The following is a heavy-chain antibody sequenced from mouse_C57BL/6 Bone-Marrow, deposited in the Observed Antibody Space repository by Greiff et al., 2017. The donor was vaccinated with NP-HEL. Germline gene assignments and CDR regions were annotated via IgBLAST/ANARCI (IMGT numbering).Heavy chain of an antibody. CDR1: GFTFSDYG. D-gene: IGHD4-1*01. CDR3: ENLTPNWYFDV. V-gene: IGHV5-17*01. Sequence: EVQRVESGGGLVKPGGSLKLSCAASGFTFSDYGMHWVRQAPEKGLEWVAYISSGSSTIYYADTVKGRFTISRDNAKNTLFLQMTSLRSEDTAMYYCENLTPNWYFDVWGTGTTVTVSS. CDR2: ISSGSSTI. J-gene: IGHJ1*03.